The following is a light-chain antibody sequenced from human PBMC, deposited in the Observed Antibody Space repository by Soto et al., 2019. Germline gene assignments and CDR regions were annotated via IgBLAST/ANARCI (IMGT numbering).Light chain of an antibody. V-gene: IGLV1-40*01. J-gene: IGLJ1*01. Sequence: QSVLTQPPSVSGAPGQRVTISCTGSSSNIGAGYDVHWYQQLPGTAPKLLIYGNSNRPSGVPDRFSGSKSGTSASLAITGLQAEDEAYYYCQSYDSSLSGRGYVFGTGTNFTVL. CDR2: GNS. CDR1: SSNIGAGYD. CDR3: QSYDSSLSGRGYV.